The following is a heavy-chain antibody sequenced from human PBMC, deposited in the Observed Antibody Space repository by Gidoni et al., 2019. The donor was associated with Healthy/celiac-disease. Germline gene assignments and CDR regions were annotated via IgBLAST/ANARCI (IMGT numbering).Heavy chain of an antibody. CDR3: AKDPVVAVDFPPPNWFDP. D-gene: IGHD3-22*01. J-gene: IGHJ5*02. V-gene: IGHV3-23*01. CDR1: GFTFSSYA. CDR2: ISGSGGST. Sequence: EVQLLESGGGLVQPGGSLRLSCAASGFTFSSYAMSWVRQAPGKGLEWVSAISGSGGSTYYADSVKGRFTISRDNSKNTLYLQMNSLRAEDTAVYYCAKDPVVAVDFPPPNWFDPWGQGTLVTVSS.